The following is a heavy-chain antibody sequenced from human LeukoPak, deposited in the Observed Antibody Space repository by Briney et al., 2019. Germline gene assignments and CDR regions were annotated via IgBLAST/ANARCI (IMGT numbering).Heavy chain of an antibody. CDR2: IYTSGSN. CDR3: ARHVSTSESENFDY. CDR1: GVSISSYY. Sequence: PSETLSLTCTVSGVSISSYYWSWIRQPPGKGLEWIGYIYTSGSNNHNPSLKSRVTISVDTSKIQFSLKLSSVTAADTAVYYCARHVSTSESENFDYWGQGTLVTVSS. V-gene: IGHV4-4*09. D-gene: IGHD3-10*02. J-gene: IGHJ4*02.